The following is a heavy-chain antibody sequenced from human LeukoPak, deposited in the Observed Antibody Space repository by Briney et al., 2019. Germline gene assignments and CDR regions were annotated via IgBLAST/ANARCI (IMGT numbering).Heavy chain of an antibody. D-gene: IGHD4-17*01. V-gene: IGHV3-15*01. CDR3: ARDLTMTTVTTGLPR. Sequence: GGSLRLSCAASGFAFNNAWMTWVRQAPGKGLEWVGRIRGKTDGETTDYAAPVQGRFTISRDDSKDTLSLQMNSLKTEDTAVYYCARDLTMTTVTTGLPRWGQGPLVTVSS. CDR2: IRGKTDGETT. CDR1: GFAFNNAW. J-gene: IGHJ4*02.